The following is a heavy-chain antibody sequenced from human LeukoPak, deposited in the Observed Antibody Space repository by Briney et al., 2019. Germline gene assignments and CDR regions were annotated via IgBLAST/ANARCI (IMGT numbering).Heavy chain of an antibody. CDR2: ITGSGGST. V-gene: IGHV3-23*01. CDR3: ARDQLGAVLYFDY. J-gene: IGHJ4*02. D-gene: IGHD1-1*01. CDR1: GFTFSTYG. Sequence: AGGTLRLSCVASGFTFSTYGMSWVRQAPGKGLEWVSAITGSGGSTYYADSVKGRFTISRDNSKNTLYLQINSLRVEDTAVYYCARDQLGAVLYFDYWGRGALVTVSS.